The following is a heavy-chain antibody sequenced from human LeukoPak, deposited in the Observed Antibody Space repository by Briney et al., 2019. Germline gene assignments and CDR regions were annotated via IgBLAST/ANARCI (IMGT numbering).Heavy chain of an antibody. Sequence: SETLSLTCTVSGGSISSYYWSWIRQPPGKGLGWIGYIYYSGSTNYNPSLKSRVTISVDTSKNQFSLKLSSVTAADTAVYYCVTDDAKVVGPVYWGQGTLVTVSS. J-gene: IGHJ4*02. CDR3: VTDDAKVVGPVY. CDR1: GGSISSYY. CDR2: IYYSGST. D-gene: IGHD2-15*01. V-gene: IGHV4-59*12.